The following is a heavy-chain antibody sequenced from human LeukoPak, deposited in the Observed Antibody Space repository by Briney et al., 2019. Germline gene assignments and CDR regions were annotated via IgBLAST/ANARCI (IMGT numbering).Heavy chain of an antibody. CDR1: GGSISSYY. J-gene: IGHJ3*02. CDR2: IYTSGST. Sequence: SETLSLTCAVSGGSISSYYWSWIRQPAGKGLEWIGRIYTSGSTNYNPSLKSRVTMSVDTSKNQFSLKLSSVTAADTAVYYCARDLGYYDSSGIAFDIWGQGTMVTVSS. CDR3: ARDLGYYDSSGIAFDI. D-gene: IGHD3-22*01. V-gene: IGHV4-4*07.